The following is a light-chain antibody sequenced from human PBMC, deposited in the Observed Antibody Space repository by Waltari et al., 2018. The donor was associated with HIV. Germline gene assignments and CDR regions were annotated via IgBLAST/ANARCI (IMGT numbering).Light chain of an antibody. V-gene: IGKV3-15*01. CDR2: GAS. CDR1: QRVGNN. Sequence: IVMTQSPSTLSVSPGERATLSCRASQRVGNNLAWYQQKPGQAPRLLIYGASTRATGIPARCSGSGSETEFTLTISSLQSEDFAVYYCQQYENWPPLTFGGGTKVEI. CDR3: QQYENWPPLT. J-gene: IGKJ4*01.